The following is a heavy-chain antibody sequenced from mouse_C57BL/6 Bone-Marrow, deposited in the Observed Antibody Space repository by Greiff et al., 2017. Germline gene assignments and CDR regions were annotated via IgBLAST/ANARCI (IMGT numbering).Heavy chain of an antibody. J-gene: IGHJ1*03. D-gene: IGHD1-1*01. Sequence: EVQLQESGTVLARPGASVKMSCKTSGYTFTSYWMHWVKQRPGQGLEWIGAIYPGNGDTSYNQKFKGKAKLTAVTSASTAYMELSSLTNEDSAVYYCTREAYYGSYWYFDVWGTGTTVTVSS. CDR2: IYPGNGDT. CDR3: TREAYYGSYWYFDV. V-gene: IGHV1-5*01. CDR1: GYTFTSYW.